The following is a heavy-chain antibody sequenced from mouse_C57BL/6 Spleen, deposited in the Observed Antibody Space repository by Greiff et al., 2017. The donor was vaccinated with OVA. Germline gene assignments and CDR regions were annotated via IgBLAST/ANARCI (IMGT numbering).Heavy chain of an antibody. J-gene: IGHJ2*01. CDR2: IHPNSGST. D-gene: IGHD3-2*02. Sequence: QVQLQQPGAELVKPGASVKLSCKASGYTFTSYWMHWVKQRPGQGLEWIGMIHPNSGSTNYNEKFKSKATLTVDKSSSTAYMQLSSLTSEDSAVYYCARDTAQASYFDDWGKGTTLTVSS. CDR1: GYTFTSYW. V-gene: IGHV1-64*01. CDR3: ARDTAQASYFDD.